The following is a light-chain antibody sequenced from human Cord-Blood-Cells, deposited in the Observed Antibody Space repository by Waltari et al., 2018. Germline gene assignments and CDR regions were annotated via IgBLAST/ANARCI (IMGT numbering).Light chain of an antibody. CDR2: EVS. V-gene: IGLV2-8*01. CDR1: SSDVGGYNY. CDR3: SSYAGSNNLWV. J-gene: IGLJ3*02. Sequence: QSALTQPPSASGSPGQSVTISCTGTSSDVGGYNYVSSYQQHPGKAPKLMIYEVSKRPSGVPDRFSGSTSGNTASLTVSGLQADDEADYYCSSYAGSNNLWVFGGGTKLTVL.